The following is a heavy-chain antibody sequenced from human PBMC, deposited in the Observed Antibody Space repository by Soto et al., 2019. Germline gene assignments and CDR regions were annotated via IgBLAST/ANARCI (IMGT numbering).Heavy chain of an antibody. CDR2: IKQDGSEK. CDR1: GFTFSSYW. D-gene: IGHD3-16*01. Sequence: GGSLRLSCAASGFTFSSYWMSWVRQAPGKGLEWVANIKQDGSEKYYVDSVKGRFTISRDNAKNSLYPQMNSLRAEDTAVYYCARLYYDYVWGSYAFDIWGQGTMVTVSS. J-gene: IGHJ3*02. CDR3: ARLYYDYVWGSYAFDI. V-gene: IGHV3-7*03.